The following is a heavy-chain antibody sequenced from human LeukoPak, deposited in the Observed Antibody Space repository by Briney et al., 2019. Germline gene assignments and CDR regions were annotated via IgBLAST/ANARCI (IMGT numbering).Heavy chain of an antibody. CDR1: GFPFSSYS. V-gene: IGHV3-48*01. CDR3: ARALGYCSSTICYRFDY. J-gene: IGHJ4*02. CDR2: ISSSSTTI. Sequence: GGSLSLSCAASGFPFSSYSMIWVRQAPGKGLEWVSYISSSSTTIYYADSVKGRFTISRDNAKNSLYLQMNSLGAEDTAVYYCARALGYCSSTICYRFDYWGQGTLVTVSS. D-gene: IGHD2-2*01.